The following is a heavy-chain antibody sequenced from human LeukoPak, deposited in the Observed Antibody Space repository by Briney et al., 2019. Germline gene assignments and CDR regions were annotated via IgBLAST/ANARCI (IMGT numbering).Heavy chain of an antibody. Sequence: ASVKVSCKASGYTFTSYGISWVRQAPGQGLEWMGWINPNSGGTNYAQKFQGRVTMTRDTSISTAYMELSRLRSDDTAVYYCASTDLEMATIGVEAFDIWGQGTMVTVSS. CDR2: INPNSGGT. CDR1: GYTFTSYG. CDR3: ASTDLEMATIGVEAFDI. V-gene: IGHV1-2*02. J-gene: IGHJ3*02. D-gene: IGHD5-24*01.